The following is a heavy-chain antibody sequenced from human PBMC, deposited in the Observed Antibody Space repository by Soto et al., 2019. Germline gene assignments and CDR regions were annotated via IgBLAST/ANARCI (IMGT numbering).Heavy chain of an antibody. CDR2: VYSTGST. CDR3: ARDEYYDSNNWFDH. V-gene: IGHV4-4*07. J-gene: IGHJ5*02. Sequence: SETLSLTCTVSGGAITAYYWSWIRQPVGEGLQWIGRVYSTGSTNYNPSLRSRVTMSVDTSQNQFFLRLSSVTAADTAVYYCARDEYYDSNNWFDHWGQGILVTVSS. D-gene: IGHD3-22*01. CDR1: GGAITAYY.